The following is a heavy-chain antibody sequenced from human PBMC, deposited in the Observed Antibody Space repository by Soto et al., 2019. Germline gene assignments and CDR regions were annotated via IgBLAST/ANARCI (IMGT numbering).Heavy chain of an antibody. CDR3: AVRYSSSLGEFDY. D-gene: IGHD6-13*01. J-gene: IGHJ4*02. CDR2: IIPIFGTA. V-gene: IGHV1-69*13. Sequence: ASVKVSCKASGGTFSSYAISWVRQAPGQGLEWMGGIIPIFGTANYAQKFQGRVTITADESTSTAYMELSSLRSEDTAVYYCAVRYSSSLGEFDYWGQGTLVTV. CDR1: GGTFSSYA.